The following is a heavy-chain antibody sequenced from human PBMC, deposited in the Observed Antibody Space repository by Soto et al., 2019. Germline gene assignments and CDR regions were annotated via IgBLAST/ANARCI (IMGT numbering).Heavy chain of an antibody. Sequence: PGGSLRLSCAASGFTFSSYGMHWVRQAPGKGLEWVAVISYDGSNKYYADSVKGRFTISRDNSKNTLYLQMNSLRAEDTAVYYCAKTTIVRGVMAYDYWGQGPLVTVSS. CDR1: GFTFSSYG. D-gene: IGHD3-10*01. CDR3: AKTTIVRGVMAYDY. V-gene: IGHV3-30*18. J-gene: IGHJ4*02. CDR2: ISYDGSNK.